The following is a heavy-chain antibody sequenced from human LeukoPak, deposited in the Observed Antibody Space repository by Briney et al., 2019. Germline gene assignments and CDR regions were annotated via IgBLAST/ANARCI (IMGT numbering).Heavy chain of an antibody. Sequence: GGSLRLSCAASGFTFSGSNMHWVRQASGRGLEWVGRIRSKANNYATAYGASVKGRFTIPRDDSRNTAYLQMNSLKTEDTAVYYCTRFDMVMDYWGQGTLVTVSS. D-gene: IGHD2-21*01. V-gene: IGHV3-73*01. J-gene: IGHJ4*02. CDR1: GFTFSGSN. CDR2: IRSKANNYAT. CDR3: TRFDMVMDY.